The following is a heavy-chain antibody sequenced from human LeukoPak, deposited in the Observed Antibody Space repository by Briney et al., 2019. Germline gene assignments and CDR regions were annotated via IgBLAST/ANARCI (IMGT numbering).Heavy chain of an antibody. CDR1: GSTFSDYY. J-gene: IGHJ6*03. V-gene: IGHV1-2*02. Sequence: ASVKVSCKASGSTFSDYYIHWVRQAPGQGLEWIGWSNLNSGGTKFAPKFQGRVTMTGGTSTSTAHLELATLRSDDTAIYYCATHEGPLSYYYMASWGKGTTVTVSS. CDR2: SNLNSGGT. CDR3: ATHEGPLSYYYMAS.